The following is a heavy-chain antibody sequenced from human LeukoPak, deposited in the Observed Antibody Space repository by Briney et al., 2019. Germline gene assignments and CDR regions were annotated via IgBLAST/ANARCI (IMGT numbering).Heavy chain of an antibody. CDR2: IIPIFGTA. Sequence: GASVKVSCKPSGGTFSSYAISWVRQAPGQGLEWMGRIIPIFGTANYAQKFQGRVTITTDESTSTAYMELSSLRSEDTAVYYCARTPRRDGYKKRDAFDIWGQGTMVTVSS. D-gene: IGHD5-24*01. CDR1: GGTFSSYA. CDR3: ARTPRRDGYKKRDAFDI. J-gene: IGHJ3*02. V-gene: IGHV1-69*05.